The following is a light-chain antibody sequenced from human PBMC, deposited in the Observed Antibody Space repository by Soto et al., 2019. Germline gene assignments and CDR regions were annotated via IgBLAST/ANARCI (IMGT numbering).Light chain of an antibody. CDR2: GNT. J-gene: IGLJ1*01. Sequence: QSVLTQPPSISGAPGQRVTISCTGSSSNIGAGSDVHWYHQLPGTAPKLLIYGNTNRPSGVPDRFSGSKSGTSASLTISALQAEDEADYYCCSYSSSSTFYVFGTGTKVTVL. CDR1: SSNIGAGSD. V-gene: IGLV1-40*01. CDR3: CSYSSSSTFYV.